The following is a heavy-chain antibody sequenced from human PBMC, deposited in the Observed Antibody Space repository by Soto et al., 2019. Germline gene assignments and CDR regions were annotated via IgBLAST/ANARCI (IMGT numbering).Heavy chain of an antibody. J-gene: IGHJ4*02. V-gene: IGHV3-30*18. CDR2: ISYDGSNK. CDR1: GFTFSSYG. D-gene: IGHD3-16*01. CDR3: AKEDTGGALYY. Sequence: PGGSLRLSCAASGFTFSSYGMHWVRQAPGKGLEWVAVISYDGSNKYYADSVKGRFTISRDNSKNTLYLQMNSLRAEDTAVYYCAKEDTGGALYYWGQGTLVTVSS.